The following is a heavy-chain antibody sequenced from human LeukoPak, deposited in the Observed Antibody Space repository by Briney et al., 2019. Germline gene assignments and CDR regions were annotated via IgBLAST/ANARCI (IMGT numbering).Heavy chain of an antibody. CDR3: ARAPYCSGGSCYSVLFFDY. J-gene: IGHJ4*02. Sequence: PGGSLRLSCAASGFTFSSYWMSWVRQAPGKGLEWVANIKQDGSEKYYVDSVNGRFTISRDNAKNSLCLQMNSLRAEDTAVYYCARAPYCSGGSCYSVLFFDYWGQGTLVTVSS. CDR1: GFTFSSYW. D-gene: IGHD2-15*01. V-gene: IGHV3-7*03. CDR2: IKQDGSEK.